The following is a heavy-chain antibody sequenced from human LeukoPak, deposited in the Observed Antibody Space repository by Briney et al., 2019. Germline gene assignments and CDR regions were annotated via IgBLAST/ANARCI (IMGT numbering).Heavy chain of an antibody. D-gene: IGHD3-10*01. J-gene: IGHJ4*02. CDR1: GGSFSGYY. CDR3: ARGGYYGPKALGY. V-gene: IGHV4-34*01. CDR2: INHSGST. Sequence: KPSETLSLTCAVYGGSFSGYYWSWIRRPPGKGLEWIGEINHSGSTNYNPSLKSRVTISVDTSKNQFSLKLSSVTAADTAVYYCARGGYYGPKALGYWGQGTLVTVSS.